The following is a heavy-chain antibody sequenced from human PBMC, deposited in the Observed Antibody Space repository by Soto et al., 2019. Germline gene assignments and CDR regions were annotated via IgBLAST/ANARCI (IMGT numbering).Heavy chain of an antibody. V-gene: IGHV1-69*01. CDR3: ARPTSGYYHDAFDI. Sequence: QMQLMQSGSEVKKPGSSVKVSCKASGGTFPSDTISWVRPAPGQGLEWMGGIVPIFGTPNYAQKFQGRVTITADGATNTAYMELSSLRPEDTAVYYCARPTSGYYHDAFDIWGQGTLVTVSS. D-gene: IGHD3-22*01. CDR2: IVPIFGTP. CDR1: GGTFPSDT. J-gene: IGHJ3*02.